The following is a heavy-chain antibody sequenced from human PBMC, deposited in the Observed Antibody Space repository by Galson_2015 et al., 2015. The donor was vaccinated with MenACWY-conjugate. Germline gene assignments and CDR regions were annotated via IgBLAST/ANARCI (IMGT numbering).Heavy chain of an antibody. J-gene: IGHJ4*02. CDR1: GGSVSSITW. D-gene: IGHD2-15*01. V-gene: IGHV4-4*02. CDR3: ARGQDYSFDY. Sequence: TLSLTCAVSGGSVSSITWWSWVRQPPGKGLEWIGEISHAGSTNYNPSLKNRVTISLDKSRDQFSLDLSSVTAADTATYYCARGQDYSFDYWGRGTLVTVSS. CDR2: ISHAGST.